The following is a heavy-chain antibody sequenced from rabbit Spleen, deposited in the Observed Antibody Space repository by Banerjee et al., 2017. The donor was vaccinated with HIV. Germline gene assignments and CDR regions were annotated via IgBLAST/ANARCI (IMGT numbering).Heavy chain of an antibody. CDR1: GLDFSGDSY. J-gene: IGHJ6*01. CDR3: ARDSSSSFSSYGMDL. D-gene: IGHD1-1*01. CDR2: IDIGSSGFT. V-gene: IGHV1S40*01. Sequence: QSLEESGGGLVKPGASLTLTCKASGLDFSGDSYDSYMCWVRQAPGKGLEWIACIDIGSSGFTYFASWAKGRFTISKTSSTMVTLQMTSLTAADTATYFCARDSSSSFSSYGMDLWGQGTLVTVS.